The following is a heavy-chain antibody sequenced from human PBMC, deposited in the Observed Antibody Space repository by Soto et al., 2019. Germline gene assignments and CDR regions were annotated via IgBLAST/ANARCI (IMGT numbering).Heavy chain of an antibody. Sequence: EVQLVESGGGLVQPGGSLRLSCAASGFTFSSYWMSWVRQAPGKGLEWVANIKQDGSEKSYVDSVKGRFTISRDNAKNSLYLQMNSLRAEDTAVYYCGSCLKGYYYGMDVWGQGTTVTFSS. D-gene: IGHD2-2*01. V-gene: IGHV3-7*01. CDR3: GSCLKGYYYGMDV. CDR2: IKQDGSEK. J-gene: IGHJ6*02. CDR1: GFTFSSYW.